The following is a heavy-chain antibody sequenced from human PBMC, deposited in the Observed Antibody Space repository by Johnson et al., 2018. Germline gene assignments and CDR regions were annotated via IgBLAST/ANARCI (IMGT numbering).Heavy chain of an antibody. D-gene: IGHD3-22*01. Sequence: MQLQESGGGLVKPGGSXRVSCPASGFPFSNAWMSWVRQAPAKGLEWVVRIQTKTDGGSPDYAAAVQGRFTISSDDSKNTVYVQMNNLKTEDTAVEYCTTDLAMIGGDIWGQVTRVTVS. CDR1: GFPFSNAW. J-gene: IGHJ3*02. CDR2: IQTKTDGGSP. V-gene: IGHV3-15*05. CDR3: TTDLAMIGGDI.